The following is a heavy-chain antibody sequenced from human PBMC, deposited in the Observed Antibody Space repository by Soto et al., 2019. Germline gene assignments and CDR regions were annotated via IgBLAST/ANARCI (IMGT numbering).Heavy chain of an antibody. CDR2: IYYSGST. CDR1: GGSISSGDYY. CDR3: ARAAKTYYYDSSGYYYAFDI. V-gene: IGHV4-30-4*01. D-gene: IGHD3-22*01. J-gene: IGHJ3*02. Sequence: QVQLQESGPGLVKPSQTLSLTCTVSGGSISSGDYYWSWIRQPPGKGLEWIGYIYYSGSTYYNPSLKSRVTISVATSKTQFSLRLSSVTAADTAVYYCARAAKTYYYDSSGYYYAFDIWGQGTMVTVSS.